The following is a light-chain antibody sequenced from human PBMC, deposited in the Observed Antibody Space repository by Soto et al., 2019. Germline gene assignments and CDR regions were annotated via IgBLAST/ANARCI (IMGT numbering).Light chain of an antibody. CDR2: DAS. CDR3: QQRTHWPLT. CDR1: QSIPTS. J-gene: IGKJ4*01. Sequence: EIVLTQSPATLSLSPGERATLSCTASQSIPTSLAWYQQKPGQAPKLLIYDASNRAPGIPARFSGGVSGADYTLTISSLEPEDFAVYYCQQRTHWPLTFGGGTKVEI. V-gene: IGKV3-11*01.